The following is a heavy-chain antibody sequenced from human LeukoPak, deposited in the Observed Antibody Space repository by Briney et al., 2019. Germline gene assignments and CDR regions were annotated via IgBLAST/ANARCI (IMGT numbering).Heavy chain of an antibody. V-gene: IGHV4-34*01. CDR3: ARGSSWYLY. J-gene: IGHJ4*02. CDR1: GGSFSGDY. D-gene: IGHD6-13*01. CDR2: INHSGST. Sequence: TSETLSLTCAVYGGSFSGDYWSWIRQPPRKGLEWIGEINHSGSTNYNPSLKSRVTISVDTSKNQFSLKLSSVTAADTAVYYCARGSSWYLYWGQGTLVTVSS.